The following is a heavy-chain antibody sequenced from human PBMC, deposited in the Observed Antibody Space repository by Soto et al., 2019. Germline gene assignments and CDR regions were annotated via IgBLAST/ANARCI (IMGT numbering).Heavy chain of an antibody. J-gene: IGHJ4*02. CDR2: INAGNGNT. CDR1: GYTFTTYA. CDR3: VRDRPGSQHYFDY. Sequence: ASVKVSCKASGYTFTTYAMHWVRQAPGQRLEWMGWINAGNGNTKYSQKFQGRVTITRDTSASTAYMELNSLRAEDTAVYYCVRDRPGSQHYFDYWGQGNMVTVSS. D-gene: IGHD3-10*01. V-gene: IGHV1-3*01.